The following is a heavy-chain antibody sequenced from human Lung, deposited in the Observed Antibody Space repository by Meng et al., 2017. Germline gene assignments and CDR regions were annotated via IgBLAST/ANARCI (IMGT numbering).Heavy chain of an antibody. CDR3: ARGPTTMAHDFDY. D-gene: IGHD4-11*01. J-gene: IGHJ4*02. CDR1: GGSFSDYY. V-gene: IGHV4-34*01. CDR2: INHSGST. Sequence: QVKLQQGGAGLLKPSEALSLPCVVSGGSFSDYYWSWIRQPPGKGLEWIGEINHSGSTNYNPSLESRATISVDTSQNNLSLKLSSVTAADSAVYYCARGPTTMAHDFDYWGQGTLVTVSS.